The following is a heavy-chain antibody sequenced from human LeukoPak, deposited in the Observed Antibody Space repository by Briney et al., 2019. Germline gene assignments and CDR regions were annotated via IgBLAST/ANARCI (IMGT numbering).Heavy chain of an antibody. V-gene: IGHV1-69*06. D-gene: IGHD3-3*01. CDR1: GGTFSSYA. CDR3: ATDRFLEWLRFDP. CDR2: IIPIFGTA. Sequence: GSSVKVSCKASGGTFSSYAISWVRQAPGQGLEWMGGIIPIFGTANYAQKFQGRVTMTEDTSTDTAYMELSSLRSEDTAVYYCATDRFLEWLRFDPWGQGTLVTVSS. J-gene: IGHJ5*02.